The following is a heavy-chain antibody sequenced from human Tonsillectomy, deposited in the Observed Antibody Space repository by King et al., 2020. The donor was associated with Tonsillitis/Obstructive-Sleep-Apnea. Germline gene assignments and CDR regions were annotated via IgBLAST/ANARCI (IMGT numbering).Heavy chain of an antibody. CDR1: GFSLSTNGVC. Sequence: ITLKESGPTLVKPTQTLTLTCTVSGFSLSTNGVCVGWIRQPPGKALEWLALIYWDDDKRFSPSLKGRLTITKDTSKNQVVLTMTNMDPVDTGTKYCAHRRPSDYVRGKVFDIWGQEKMVTVSS. CDR3: AHRRPSDYVRGKVFDI. J-gene: IGHJ3*02. V-gene: IGHV2-5*02. CDR2: IYWDDDK. D-gene: IGHD3-16*01.